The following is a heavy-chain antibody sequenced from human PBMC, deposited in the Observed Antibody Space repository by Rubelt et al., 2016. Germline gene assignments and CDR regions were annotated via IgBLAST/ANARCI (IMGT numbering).Heavy chain of an antibody. CDR1: GFTFSNYS. CDR3: ARTYY. V-gene: IGHV3-48*01. D-gene: IGHD3-16*01. Sequence: QLVESGGGLVQPGGSLRLSCAASGFTFSNYSMNWVRQAPGTGLEWVSSISNGGSTIFYADSVKGRFTISRDNGKNSLYLQMNNLRAEDTAVYYCARTYYWGQGTLVTVSS. J-gene: IGHJ4*02. CDR2: ISNGGSTI.